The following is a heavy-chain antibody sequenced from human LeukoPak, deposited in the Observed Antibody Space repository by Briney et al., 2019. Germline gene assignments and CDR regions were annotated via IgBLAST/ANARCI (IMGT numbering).Heavy chain of an antibody. CDR1: GYTFTGHY. D-gene: IGHD3-10*01. CDR2: INPNSGST. Sequence: GASVKVSCKASGYTFTGHYIHWVRQAPGQGLEWMGWINPNSGSTNYAQKFQGRVTMTRDTSISIAYMELTRLRSDDTAVFYCARDGYYYGSGSFVDHWGQGTLVTVSS. V-gene: IGHV1-2*02. CDR3: ARDGYYYGSGSFVDH. J-gene: IGHJ4*02.